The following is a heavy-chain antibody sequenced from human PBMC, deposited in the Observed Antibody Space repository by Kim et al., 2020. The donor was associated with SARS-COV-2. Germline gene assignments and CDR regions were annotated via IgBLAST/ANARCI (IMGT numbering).Heavy chain of an antibody. CDR3: ARVVVLPDLLRPNEAHYYGMDV. CDR1: GGSFSGYS. CDR2: INHSGSP. D-gene: IGHD2-21*01. J-gene: IGHJ6*02. V-gene: IGHV4-34*01. Sequence: SETLSLTCAVYGGSFSGYSWSWIRQSPGKGLEWIGEINHSGSPNHNPSLKSRVTISRDTSKNQLSLSLSTVTAADTAVYYCARVVVLPDLLRPNEAHYYGMDVWGQGTTVTVSS.